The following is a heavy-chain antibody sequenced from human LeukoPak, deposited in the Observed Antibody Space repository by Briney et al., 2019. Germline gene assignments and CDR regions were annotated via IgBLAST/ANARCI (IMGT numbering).Heavy chain of an antibody. J-gene: IGHJ4*02. D-gene: IGHD1-1*01. CDR3: ARHRWNDEFYFDY. V-gene: IGHV4-39*01. Sequence: PSETLSLTCTVSGGPISSSRYYWDWVRQPPGKGLEWIGGIYYSGSTYYNTSLRSRLTISVDTAKNQFSLKLNSVTAADTAVYYCARHRWNDEFYFDYWGQGTLVTVSS. CDR2: IYYSGST. CDR1: GGPISSSRYY.